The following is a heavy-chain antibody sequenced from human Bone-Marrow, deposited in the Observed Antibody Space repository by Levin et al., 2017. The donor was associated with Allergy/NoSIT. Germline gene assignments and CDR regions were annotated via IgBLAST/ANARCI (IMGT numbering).Heavy chain of an antibody. CDR1: GYTFSNNW. V-gene: IGHV5-51*01. Sequence: GESLKISCKASGYTFSNNWIAWVRQMPGKGPEWMGIIYPGDSDTRYSPSFQGQVTISADKSINTAYLQWNSLKASDTAMYYCARRTEAYEYLTVWGRGTLVTVSS. D-gene: IGHD5-12*01. CDR2: IYPGDSDT. CDR3: ARRTEAYEYLTV. J-gene: IGHJ1*01.